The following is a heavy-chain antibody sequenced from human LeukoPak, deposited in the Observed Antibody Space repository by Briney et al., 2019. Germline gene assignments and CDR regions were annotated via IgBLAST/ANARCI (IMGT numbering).Heavy chain of an antibody. V-gene: IGHV1-18*01. J-gene: IGHJ4*02. CDR2: IGAYNGNT. CDR1: GYTFTSYG. D-gene: IGHD2-2*01. Sequence: ASVKVSCKASGYTFTSYGISWVRQAPGQGLEWMGWIGAYNGNTNYAQKLQGRVTMTTDTSTSTAYMELRSLRSDDTAVYYCARGPTYCSSTSCYAEGDFDYWGQGTLVTVSS. CDR3: ARGPTYCSSTSCYAEGDFDY.